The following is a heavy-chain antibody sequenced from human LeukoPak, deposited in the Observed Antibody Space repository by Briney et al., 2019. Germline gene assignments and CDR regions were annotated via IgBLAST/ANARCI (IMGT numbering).Heavy chain of an antibody. Sequence: PSETLSLTCTVSGDSMSGGNYYWSWIRQPAGKGLEWIGRIYTSGSTNYNPSLKSRVTISVDTSKNQFSLKLSSVTAADTAVYYCARVRYQLPNDNWFDPWGQGTLVTVSS. CDR3: ARVRYQLPNDNWFDP. CDR1: GDSMSGGNYY. D-gene: IGHD2-2*01. J-gene: IGHJ5*02. CDR2: IYTSGST. V-gene: IGHV4-61*02.